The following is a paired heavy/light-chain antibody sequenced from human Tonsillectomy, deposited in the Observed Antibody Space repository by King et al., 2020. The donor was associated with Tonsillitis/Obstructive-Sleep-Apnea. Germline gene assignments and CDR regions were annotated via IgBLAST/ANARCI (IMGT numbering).Heavy chain of an antibody. D-gene: IGHD3-10*01. Sequence: QVQLQQWGAGLLKPSETLSLTCGVYGGSFSDSYWSWIRQPPGKGLEWIGEIDHGGSTNYNPSLKSRVTISVDTSKNQFSLNLSSVTAADTAVYYCARPMYYGSGSYPLEDAFDIWGQGTMVAVSS. CDR1: GGSFSDSY. CDR2: IDHGGST. V-gene: IGHV4-34*01. J-gene: IGHJ3*02. CDR3: ARPMYYGSGSYPLEDAFDI.
Light chain of an antibody. CDR2: AAS. V-gene: IGKV1-39*01. Sequence: DIQMTQSPSSLSASVGDRVTITCRASHSINTYLNWYQQKPGKAPKLLIYAASSLQSGVPSRFSGSGYGTDFTLTISSLQPEDFATYCCQQSYSSPPTFGQGTKVEIK. J-gene: IGKJ1*01. CDR3: QQSYSSPPT. CDR1: HSINTY.